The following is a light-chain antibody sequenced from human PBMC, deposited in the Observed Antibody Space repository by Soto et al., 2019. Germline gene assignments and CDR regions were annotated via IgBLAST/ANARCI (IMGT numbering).Light chain of an antibody. CDR1: QSVRSN. V-gene: IGKV3-15*01. Sequence: EIVMTQSPATLSVSPGERATLSCRASQSVRSNLAWYQQKPGQAPRLLIYGASTRATGIPARFSGSGSGTESPLTISSLHSENLEVFYCKQNDSGPPPTFGGGPRWRSN. CDR3: KQNDSGPPPT. J-gene: IGKJ4*01. CDR2: GAS.